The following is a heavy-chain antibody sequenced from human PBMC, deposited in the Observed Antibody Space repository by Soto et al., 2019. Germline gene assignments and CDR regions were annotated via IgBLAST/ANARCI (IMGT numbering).Heavy chain of an antibody. CDR3: ARGAVGGVDTVIFPDY. CDR2: IYSGGGT. D-gene: IGHD5-18*01. CDR1: GFTVSSNY. J-gene: IGHJ4*02. V-gene: IGHV3-66*01. Sequence: EVQLVESGGGLVQPGGSLRLSCAALGFTVSSNYRSWVRQVPGRGLEGVSVIYSGGGTYYAASVKGRFTISRDNSKNTLDLPMNSLRAEDTAGYYCARGAVGGVDTVIFPDYWGQGTLVTVSP.